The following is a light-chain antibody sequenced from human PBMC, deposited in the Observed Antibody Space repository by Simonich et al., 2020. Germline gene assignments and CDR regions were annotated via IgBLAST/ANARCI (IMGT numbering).Light chain of an antibody. Sequence: DIVMTQSPDSLAVSLGERATINCKSGQSVLYSSNNKNYFAWYQQKPGQPPKLLIYWASTRESGVPDRFSGSGSGTDFTLTISSLQAEDVAVYYCQQYYSTPWTFGQGTKVEIK. J-gene: IGKJ1*01. V-gene: IGKV4-1*01. CDR3: QQYYSTPWT. CDR1: QSVLYSSNNKNY. CDR2: WAS.